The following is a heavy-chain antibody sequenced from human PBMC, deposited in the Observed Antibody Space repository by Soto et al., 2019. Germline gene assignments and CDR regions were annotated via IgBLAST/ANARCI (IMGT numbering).Heavy chain of an antibody. Sequence: QVQLQESGPGLVKPSQTLSLTCTVSGGSISSGGTGSYWTWIRQLPGKGLEWIGYIYYTGNTNYNPSLKSRPTISIDSSENKFALKLTSVTAADTAVYFCASGHDAYKVRYWGQGTLVTVSS. CDR2: IYYTGNT. V-gene: IGHV4-31*03. D-gene: IGHD1-1*01. CDR3: ASGHDAYKVRY. J-gene: IGHJ4*02. CDR1: GGSISSGGTGSY.